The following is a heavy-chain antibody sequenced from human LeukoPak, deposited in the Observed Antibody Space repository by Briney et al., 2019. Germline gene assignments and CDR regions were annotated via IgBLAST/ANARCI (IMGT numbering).Heavy chain of an antibody. J-gene: IGHJ4*02. D-gene: IGHD6-13*01. CDR2: INPNSGGT. V-gene: IGHV1-2*02. CDR3: ARGVAAAGWPGYFDY. Sequence: ASVKVSCKASGYTFTGYYMHWVRQAPGQGLEWMGWINPNSGGTNYAQKFQGRVTMTRDTSISTAYMELSRLRSDDTAVYYCARGVAAAGWPGYFDYWGQGTLVTVSS. CDR1: GYTFTGYY.